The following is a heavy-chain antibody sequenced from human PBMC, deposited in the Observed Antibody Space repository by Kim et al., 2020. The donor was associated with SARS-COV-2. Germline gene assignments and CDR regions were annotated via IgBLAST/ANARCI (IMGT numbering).Heavy chain of an antibody. V-gene: IGHV3-48*02. Sequence: GGSLRLSCAASGFTFSSYSMNWVRQAPGKGLEWVSYISSSSSTIYYADSVKGRFTISRDNAKNSLYLQMNSLRDEDTAVYYCARDLIRSGDSSGYYLDAFDIWGQGTMVTVSS. J-gene: IGHJ3*02. CDR1: GFTFSSYS. CDR3: ARDLIRSGDSSGYYLDAFDI. D-gene: IGHD3-22*01. CDR2: ISSSSSTI.